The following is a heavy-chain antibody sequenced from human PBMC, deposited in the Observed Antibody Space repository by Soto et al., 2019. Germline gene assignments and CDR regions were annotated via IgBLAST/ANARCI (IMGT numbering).Heavy chain of an antibody. D-gene: IGHD3-10*01. Sequence: SETLSLTCTVSGGSVSSGSYYWSWIRQPPGKGLEWIGYIYYSGSTNYNPSLKSRVTISVDTSKNQFPLKLSSVTAADTAVYYCARVWFGARFDYWGQGTLVTVSS. CDR2: IYYSGST. CDR1: GGSVSSGSYY. CDR3: ARVWFGARFDY. J-gene: IGHJ4*02. V-gene: IGHV4-61*01.